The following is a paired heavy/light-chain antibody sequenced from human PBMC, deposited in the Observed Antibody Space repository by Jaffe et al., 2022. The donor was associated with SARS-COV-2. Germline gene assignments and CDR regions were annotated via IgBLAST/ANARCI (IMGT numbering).Light chain of an antibody. V-gene: IGLV1-51*01. J-gene: IGLJ2*01. CDR3: GTWDTSLSAGGVV. CDR1: SSNIGNNY. CDR2: DNN. Sequence: QSVLTQPPSVSAAPGQKVTISCSGSSSNIGNNYVSWYQQLPGTAPKLLIYDNNKRPSGIPDRFSGSKSGTSATLGITGLQTGDEADYYCGTWDTSLSAGGVVFGGGTKLTVL.
Heavy chain of an antibody. J-gene: IGHJ4*02. CDR2: IYYSGST. CDR1: GGSISNPNYY. V-gene: IGHV4-39*01. Sequence: QLQLQESGPGLVKPSETLSLTCTVSGGSISNPNYYWGWIRQPPGKGLEWIGSIYYSGSTYYNPSLKSRLTLSVDTSKTQFSLKLTSVTAADTAVYYCARTRGLREIDYWGQGTLVTVSS. D-gene: IGHD1-26*01. CDR3: ARTRGLREIDY.